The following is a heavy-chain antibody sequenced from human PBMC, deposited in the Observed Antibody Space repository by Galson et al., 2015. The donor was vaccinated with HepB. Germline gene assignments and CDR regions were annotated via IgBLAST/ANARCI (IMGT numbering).Heavy chain of an antibody. V-gene: IGHV3-30*18. CDR3: AKDIVVVVAATGTDYYGMDV. J-gene: IGHJ6*02. D-gene: IGHD2-15*01. Sequence: SLRLSCAASGFTFSSYGMHWVRQAPGEGLEWVAVISYDGSNKYYADSVKGRFTISRDNSKNTLYLQMNSLRAEDTAVYYCAKDIVVVVAATGTDYYGMDVWGQGTTVTVSS. CDR2: ISYDGSNK. CDR1: GFTFSSYG.